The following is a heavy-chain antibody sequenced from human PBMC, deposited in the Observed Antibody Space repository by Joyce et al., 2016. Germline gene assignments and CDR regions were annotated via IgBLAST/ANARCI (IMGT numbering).Heavy chain of an antibody. D-gene: IGHD5-18*01. J-gene: IGHJ5*02. CDR3: ARGLVVTGTRVRGYNYGYSS. Sequence: QVQLQQWGGGLLKPSETLSLTCAVYGWSFSGYYWSWIRQPPGKGLEWIGEVNHSGSTSYDESLKSRVTISVDTSKNQLSLNLTSVTAADTAVYFCARGLVVTGTRVRGYNYGYSSWGQGTLVTVSS. CDR1: GWSFSGYY. CDR2: VNHSGST. V-gene: IGHV4-34*02.